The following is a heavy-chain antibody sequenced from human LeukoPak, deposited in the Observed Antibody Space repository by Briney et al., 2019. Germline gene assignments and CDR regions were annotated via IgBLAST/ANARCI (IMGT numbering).Heavy chain of an antibody. CDR1: GGSISSYY. CDR2: IYYSGST. Sequence: PSETLSLTCTVSGGSISSYYWSWIRQPPGKGLEWIGYIYYSGSTNYNPSLKSRVTISVDTSKNQFSLKLSSVTAADTAVYYCARASTLILPNFDYWGQGTLVTVSS. J-gene: IGHJ4*02. CDR3: ARASTLILPNFDY. V-gene: IGHV4-59*01.